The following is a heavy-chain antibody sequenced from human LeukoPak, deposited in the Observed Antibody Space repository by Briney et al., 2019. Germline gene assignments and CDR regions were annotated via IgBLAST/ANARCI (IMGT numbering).Heavy chain of an antibody. J-gene: IGHJ4*02. V-gene: IGHV4-34*01. CDR1: GGSFSGYY. D-gene: IGHD3-22*01. CDR3: ARVGGYYLDY. Sequence: PSETLSLTCAVYGGSFSGYYWSWIRQPPGKGLEWSGEINHSGSTNYNPSLKSRVTISVDSSKNQFSLKLSSVTAADTAVYYCARVGGYYLDYWGQGTLVTVSS. CDR2: INHSGST.